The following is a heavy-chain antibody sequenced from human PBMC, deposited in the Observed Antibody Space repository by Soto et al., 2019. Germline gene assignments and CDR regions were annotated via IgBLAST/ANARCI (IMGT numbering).Heavy chain of an antibody. Sequence: ASVQVSCNASGGTFSSYAISWVRQAPGQGLEWMGGIIPIFGTANYARMFQGRVTITADKSTSTAYMERSSRRSEDAAAYYCARRGSDGYNMSPRNHYGMDVWGQGTTVTVSS. D-gene: IGHD5-12*01. CDR2: IIPIFGTA. V-gene: IGHV1-69*06. J-gene: IGHJ6*02. CDR3: ARRGSDGYNMSPRNHYGMDV. CDR1: GGTFSSYA.